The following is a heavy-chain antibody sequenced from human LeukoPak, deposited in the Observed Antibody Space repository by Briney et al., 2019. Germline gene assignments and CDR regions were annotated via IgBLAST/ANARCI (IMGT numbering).Heavy chain of an antibody. V-gene: IGHV3-23*01. CDR1: GFTFSSYA. D-gene: IGHD2-15*01. J-gene: IGHJ4*02. CDR2: ISGSGGST. CDR3: AKVGMDIVVVVAANFDY. Sequence: PGGSLRLSCAASGFTFSSYAVSWVRQAPGKGLEWVSAISGSGGSTYYADSVKGRFTISRDNSKNTLYLQMNSLRAEDTAVYYCAKVGMDIVVVVAANFDYWGQGTLVTVSS.